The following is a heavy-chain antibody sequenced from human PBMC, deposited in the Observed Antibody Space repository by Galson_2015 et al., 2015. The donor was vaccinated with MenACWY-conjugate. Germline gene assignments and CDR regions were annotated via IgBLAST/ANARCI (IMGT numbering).Heavy chain of an antibody. J-gene: IGHJ4*02. Sequence: SVKVSCKASGYTFTTYGISWLRQAPGQGLEWMGWISGYNGKTDYAQKFQGRVTVTTDTSKMTAYMELRSLISDDTALYYCARTTVDCSGGVCYKYWGQGTQVTVSS. CDR1: GYTFTTYG. D-gene: IGHD2-8*02. CDR3: ARTTVDCSGGVCYKY. V-gene: IGHV1-18*01. CDR2: ISGYNGKT.